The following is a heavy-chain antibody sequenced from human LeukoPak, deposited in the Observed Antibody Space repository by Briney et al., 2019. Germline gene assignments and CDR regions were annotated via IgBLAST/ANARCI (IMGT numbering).Heavy chain of an antibody. V-gene: IGHV4-30-4*08. Sequence: PSETLSLTCTVSGGSISSGDYYWSWIRQPPGKGLEWIGYIYYSGSTYYNPSLKSRVTISVDTSKNQFSLKLSSVTAADTAVYYCARAEYNWNPQVDPWGQGTLVTVSS. CDR3: ARAEYNWNPQVDP. CDR1: GGSISSGDYY. J-gene: IGHJ5*02. CDR2: IYYSGST. D-gene: IGHD1-20*01.